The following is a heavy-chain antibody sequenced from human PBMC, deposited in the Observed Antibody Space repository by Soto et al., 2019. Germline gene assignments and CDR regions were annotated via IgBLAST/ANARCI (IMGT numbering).Heavy chain of an antibody. Sequence: ASVKVSCKASGYTFTSYAMHWVRQAPGQRLEWMGWINAGNGNTKYSQKFQGRVTITRDTSASTAYMELSSLRSEDTAAYYCARVTSGWAADYWGQGTLVTVSS. V-gene: IGHV1-3*01. J-gene: IGHJ4*02. CDR1: GYTFTSYA. CDR2: INAGNGNT. D-gene: IGHD6-19*01. CDR3: ARVTSGWAADY.